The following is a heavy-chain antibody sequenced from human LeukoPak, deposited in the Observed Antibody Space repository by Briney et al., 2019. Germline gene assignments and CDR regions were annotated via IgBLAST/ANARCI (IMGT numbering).Heavy chain of an antibody. Sequence: GRSLRLSCAASGFTFSSYGMHWVRQAPGKGLEWVAVRWYDGSNKYYADSVKGRFTISRDNSKNTLYLQMNSLRAEDTAVYYCAKDLRPEGIVGASDFDYWGQGTLVTVSS. J-gene: IGHJ4*02. CDR1: GFTFSSYG. CDR2: RWYDGSNK. CDR3: AKDLRPEGIVGASDFDY. D-gene: IGHD1-26*01. V-gene: IGHV3-33*06.